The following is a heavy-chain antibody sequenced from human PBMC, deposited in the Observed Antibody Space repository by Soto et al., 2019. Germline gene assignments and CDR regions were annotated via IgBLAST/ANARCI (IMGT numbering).Heavy chain of an antibody. CDR3: ATEPNKIAVAGPTFDY. Sequence: GASVKVSCKVSGYTLTELSMHWVRQAPGKGLEWMGGFDPEDGETIYAQKFQGRVTMTEDTSTDTAYMELSSLRSEDTAVYYCATEPNKIAVAGPTFDYWGQGTLVTVSS. V-gene: IGHV1-24*01. D-gene: IGHD6-19*01. CDR2: FDPEDGET. CDR1: GYTLTELS. J-gene: IGHJ4*02.